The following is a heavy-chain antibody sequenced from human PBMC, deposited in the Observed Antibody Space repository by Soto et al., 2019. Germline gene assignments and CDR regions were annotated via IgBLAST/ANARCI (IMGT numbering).Heavy chain of an antibody. CDR2: ISYDGSNK. CDR3: ARGSPITMIVVVITAALVY. J-gene: IGHJ4*02. D-gene: IGHD3-22*01. V-gene: IGHV3-30-3*01. CDR1: GFTFSSYA. Sequence: QVQLVESGGGVVQPGRSLRLSCAASGFTFSSYAMHWVRQAPGKGLEWVAVISYDGSNKYYADSVKGRFTISRDNSKNTLYLQMNSLRAEDTAVYYCARGSPITMIVVVITAALVYWGQGTLVTVSS.